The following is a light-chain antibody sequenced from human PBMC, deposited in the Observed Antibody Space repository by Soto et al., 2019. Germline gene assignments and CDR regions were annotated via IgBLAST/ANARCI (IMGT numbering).Light chain of an antibody. V-gene: IGKV3-11*01. CDR1: QAINSN. CDR2: DAS. J-gene: IGKJ5*01. CDR3: QQRGKWIT. Sequence: ATLSVSPGETASLSCRDSQAINSNLAWYQQRPGQAPRLLIYDASKRATGIPARFTGGGSETALTLTISIQVTESFAVYYCQQRGKWITFGQGTRLEI.